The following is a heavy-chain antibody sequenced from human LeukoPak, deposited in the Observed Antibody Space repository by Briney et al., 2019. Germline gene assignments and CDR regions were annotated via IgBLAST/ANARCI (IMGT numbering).Heavy chain of an antibody. V-gene: IGHV3-21*01. J-gene: IGHJ4*02. CDR1: GFTFSSYS. D-gene: IGHD6-13*01. CDR2: ISSSSSYI. CDR3: ARAARIAAAAMGY. Sequence: GGSLRLSCAASGFTFSSYSMNWVRQAPGKELEWVSSISSSSSYIYYADSVKGRFTISRDNAKNSLYLQMNSLRAEDTAVYYCARAARIAAAAMGYWGQGTLVTVSS.